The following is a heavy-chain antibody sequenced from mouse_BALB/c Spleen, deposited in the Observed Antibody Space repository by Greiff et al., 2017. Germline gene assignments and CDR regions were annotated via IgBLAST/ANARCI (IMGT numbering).Heavy chain of an antibody. V-gene: IGHV14-3*02. CDR2: IDPANGNT. Sequence: VQLQQSGAELVKPGASVKLSCTASGFNIKDTYMHWVKQRPEQGLEWIGRIDPANGNTKYDPKFQGKATITGDTSSNTSYLQLSSLTSEDTAVYCCARFPLAYWGQGTLVTVSA. J-gene: IGHJ3*01. CDR1: GFNIKDTY. CDR3: ARFPLAY.